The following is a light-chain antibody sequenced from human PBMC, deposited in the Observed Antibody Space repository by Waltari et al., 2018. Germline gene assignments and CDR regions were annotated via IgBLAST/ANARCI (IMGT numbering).Light chain of an antibody. CDR3: HLYGTSPPYT. CDR2: GAS. CDR1: QSVSSSY. Sequence: EIVLTQSPGTLSLSPGERATLSCRASQSVSSSYVAWYQQKPGQAPRILIYGASGRATGIPDSFSGSGSGTDFTLTISRLEPEDFAVYYCHLYGTSPPYTFGQGTKLEIK. J-gene: IGKJ2*01. V-gene: IGKV3-20*01.